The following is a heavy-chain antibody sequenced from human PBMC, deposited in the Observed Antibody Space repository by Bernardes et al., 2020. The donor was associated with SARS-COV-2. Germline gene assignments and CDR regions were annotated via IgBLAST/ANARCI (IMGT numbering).Heavy chain of an antibody. V-gene: IGHV1-2*02. CDR2: INPNSGGT. D-gene: IGHD3-22*01. Sequence: ASVKVSCQASGYTFTGYYMHWVRQAPGQELAWMGWINPNSGGTNYAQKFQGRVTSTRDTSISTAYIELSRLRSDDTAVYYCALPPTNCDRYGMDVWGQGTTVTVSS. CDR3: ALPPTNCDRYGMDV. CDR1: GYTFTGYY. J-gene: IGHJ6*02.